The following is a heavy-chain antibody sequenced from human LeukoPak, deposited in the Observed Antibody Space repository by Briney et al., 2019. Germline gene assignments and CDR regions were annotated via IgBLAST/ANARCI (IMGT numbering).Heavy chain of an antibody. CDR3: ATFASGGAFDF. D-gene: IGHD2-8*02. J-gene: IGHJ4*02. V-gene: IGHV4-59*03. CDR2: ISYTGSS. Sequence: SETLSLTCTVSGVPISNDYWSWIRQPPGKGLEWVAWISYTGSSKYNSSLQSRLTISRDMSNNQLSLRLTSVTAADTAVYYCATFASGGAFDFWGRGALVTVSS. CDR1: GVPISNDY.